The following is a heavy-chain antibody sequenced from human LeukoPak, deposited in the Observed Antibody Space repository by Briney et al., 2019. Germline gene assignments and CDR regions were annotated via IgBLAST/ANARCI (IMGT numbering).Heavy chain of an antibody. Sequence: SETLSLTCTVSGDSNTNSIYYWGWIRQSPGKGLEWIGSIDYSGSTYYNPSLKSRATISIDTSKNQFSLKLGSVTAADTAVYYCTREPAPWGQGTLVTVSS. CDR2: IDYSGST. V-gene: IGHV4-39*07. J-gene: IGHJ5*02. CDR1: GDSNTNSIYY. CDR3: TREPAP.